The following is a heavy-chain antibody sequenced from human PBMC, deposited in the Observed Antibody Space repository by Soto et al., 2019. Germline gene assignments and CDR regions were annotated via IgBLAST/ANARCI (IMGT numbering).Heavy chain of an antibody. Sequence: EVQLLESGGGLVQPGGSLRLSCAASGFTFSSYAMSWVRQAPGKELEWVSAISGSGGSTYYADSVKGRFTISRDNSKNTLYLQMNSLRAEDTAVYYCAKSPNYGDSLENDYWGQGTLVTVSS. D-gene: IGHD4-17*01. CDR1: GFTFSSYA. V-gene: IGHV3-23*01. CDR3: AKSPNYGDSLENDY. CDR2: ISGSGGST. J-gene: IGHJ4*02.